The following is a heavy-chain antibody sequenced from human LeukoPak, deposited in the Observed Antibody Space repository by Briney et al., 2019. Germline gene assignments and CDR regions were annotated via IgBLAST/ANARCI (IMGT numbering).Heavy chain of an antibody. V-gene: IGHV4-39*07. D-gene: IGHD6-13*01. J-gene: IGHJ1*01. Sequence: SETLSLTCTVSGGSISSSSYYWGWIRQPPGKGLEWIGSFYYSGSSYYNPSLKSRVTISVDTSKNQFSLKLSSVTAADTAVYYCARRPSSWQLGYFQHWGQGTLVTVSS. CDR3: ARRPSSWQLGYFQH. CDR1: GGSISSSSYY. CDR2: FYYSGSS.